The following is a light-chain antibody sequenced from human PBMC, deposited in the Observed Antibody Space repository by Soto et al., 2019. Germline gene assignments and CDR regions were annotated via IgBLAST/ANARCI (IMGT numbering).Light chain of an antibody. Sequence: ETVLTQSPVTLSFSPGDRATLSCRASRRVNTYLAWYQQKSGQAPRLLIFDASNRAAGTPARFSGSGSGTDFTLTISRLEPEDFAVYYCQQYGSSPLTFGGGTKVDIK. CDR2: DAS. CDR3: QQYGSSPLT. J-gene: IGKJ4*01. CDR1: RRVNTY. V-gene: IGKV3-20*01.